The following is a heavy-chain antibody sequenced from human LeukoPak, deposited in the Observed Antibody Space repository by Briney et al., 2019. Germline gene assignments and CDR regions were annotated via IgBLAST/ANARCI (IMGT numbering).Heavy chain of an antibody. CDR1: GYTVTSYG. CDR2: ISAYNGNT. CDR3: ARVPPTAYSSSSFDY. D-gene: IGHD6-6*01. Sequence: ASVKVSCKASGYTVTSYGISWVRQAPGQGLEWMGWISAYNGNTNYAQKLQGRVTMTTDTSTSTAYMELRSLRSDDTAVYYCARVPPTAYSSSSFDYWGQGTLATVSS. J-gene: IGHJ4*02. V-gene: IGHV1-18*01.